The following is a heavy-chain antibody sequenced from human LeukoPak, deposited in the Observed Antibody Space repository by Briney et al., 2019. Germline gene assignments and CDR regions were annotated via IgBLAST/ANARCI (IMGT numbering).Heavy chain of an antibody. V-gene: IGHV4-59*08. CDR2: IHYTGST. J-gene: IGHJ4*02. D-gene: IGHD6-13*01. CDR1: GGSIRSYY. Sequence: SETLSLTCTVSGGSIRSYYWSWIRQPPGKGLEWIGYIHYTGSTNYNPSLKSRVTISVDTSKNQFSLQLSSVTATDTAVYFCARHSSSWYSDYWGQGTLVTVSS. CDR3: ARHSSSWYSDY.